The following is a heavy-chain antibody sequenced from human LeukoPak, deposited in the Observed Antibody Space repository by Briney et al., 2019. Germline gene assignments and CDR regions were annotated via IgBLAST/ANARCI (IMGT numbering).Heavy chain of an antibody. D-gene: IGHD6-13*01. Sequence: GGSLRLSCAASGFTFSSYWMSWVRQAPGKGLEWVANIKQDGSEKYYVDSVKGRFTISRDNAKNSLYLQMNSLRTEDTAVYYCARGRKPNKALAAAAGHFDYWGQGTLVTVSS. J-gene: IGHJ4*02. CDR1: GFTFSSYW. CDR3: ARGRKPNKALAAAAGHFDY. CDR2: IKQDGSEK. V-gene: IGHV3-7*01.